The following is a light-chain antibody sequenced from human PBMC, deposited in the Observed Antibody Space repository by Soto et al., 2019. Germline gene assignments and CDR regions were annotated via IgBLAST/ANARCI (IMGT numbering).Light chain of an antibody. CDR1: SSDVGGYNY. CDR2: EVN. Sequence: QSVLTQPPSASGSPGQSVTISCTGTSSDVGGYNYVSWYQQHPGKAPKLMIYEVNKRPSGVPDRFSGSKSGNTASLTVSGLQAEDEADYYCSSYAGSNNRVVFGGGTKVTVL. J-gene: IGLJ2*01. CDR3: SSYAGSNNRVV. V-gene: IGLV2-8*01.